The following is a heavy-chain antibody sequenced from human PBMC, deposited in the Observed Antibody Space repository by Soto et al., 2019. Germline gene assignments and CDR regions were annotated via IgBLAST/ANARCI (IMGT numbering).Heavy chain of an antibody. CDR2: IYPSDSET. D-gene: IGHD3-22*01. J-gene: IGHJ5*02. V-gene: IGHV5-51*01. Sequence: PGESLKISCQGSGYSFNTYWIGWVRQMPGKGLEWMGIIYPSDSETRYSPSFQGQVTISADRSTSTVFLQWASLKASDTAVYFCARKDKSGYFNWFDPWGQGTLVTVSS. CDR3: ARKDKSGYFNWFDP. CDR1: GYSFNTYW.